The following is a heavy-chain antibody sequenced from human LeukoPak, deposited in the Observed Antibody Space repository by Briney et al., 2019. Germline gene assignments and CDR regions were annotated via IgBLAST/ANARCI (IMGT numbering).Heavy chain of an antibody. CDR1: GGSFSGYY. D-gene: IGHD3-10*01. Sequence: SETLSLTCAVYGGSFSGYYWSWIRQPPGKGLEWIGEINHSGSTNYNPSLKSRVTISVDTSKNQFSLKLSSVTAADTAVYYCARATYYYGSGSYRGYFQHWGQGTLVTVSP. J-gene: IGHJ1*01. V-gene: IGHV4-34*01. CDR3: ARATYYYGSGSYRGYFQH. CDR2: INHSGST.